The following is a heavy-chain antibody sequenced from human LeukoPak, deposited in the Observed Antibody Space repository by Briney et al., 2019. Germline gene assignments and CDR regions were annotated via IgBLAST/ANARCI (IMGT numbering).Heavy chain of an antibody. J-gene: IGHJ4*02. CDR3: ARGRRVVVPAAMGPDNPPFDY. CDR1: GGSFSGYY. D-gene: IGHD2-2*01. CDR2: INHSGST. V-gene: IGHV4-34*01. Sequence: PSETLSLTCAVYGGSFSGYYWSWIRQPPGKGLEWIGEINHSGSTNYNPSLKNRVTISVDTSKNQFSLKLSSVTAADTAVYYCARGRRVVVPAAMGPDNPPFDYWGQGTLVPVSS.